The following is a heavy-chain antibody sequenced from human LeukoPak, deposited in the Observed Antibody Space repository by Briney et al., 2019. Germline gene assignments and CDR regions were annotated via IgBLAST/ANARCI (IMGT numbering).Heavy chain of an antibody. V-gene: IGHV3-7*03. J-gene: IGHJ4*02. CDR3: ARDKIDGDSFFDY. D-gene: IGHD4-17*01. Sequence: GGSLRLSCSASGFNLNSYWMSWVRQAPGKGLEWVANIKQDGSDIFYVDSVRGRFTISRDNARNSLYLQMNSLRAEDTAVYYCARDKIDGDSFFDYWGQGTLVTVSS. CDR1: GFNLNSYW. CDR2: IKQDGSDI.